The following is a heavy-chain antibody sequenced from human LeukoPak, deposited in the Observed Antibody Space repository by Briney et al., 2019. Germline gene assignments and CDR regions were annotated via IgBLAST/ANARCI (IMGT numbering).Heavy chain of an antibody. CDR3: AKDISRDYYDSSGYYQG. CDR1: GFTFDDYA. J-gene: IGHJ4*02. Sequence: GGSLRLTCAASGFTFDDYAMHWVRQAQGKGLEWVSGISWNSGSIGYADSVKGRFTISRDNAKNSLYLQMNSLRAEDTALYYCAKDISRDYYDSSGYYQGWGQGTLVTVSS. CDR2: ISWNSGSI. D-gene: IGHD3-22*01. V-gene: IGHV3-9*01.